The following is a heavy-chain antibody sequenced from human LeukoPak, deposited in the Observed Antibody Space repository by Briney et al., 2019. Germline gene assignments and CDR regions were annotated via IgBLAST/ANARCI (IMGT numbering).Heavy chain of an antibody. CDR1: GFTFSNAW. CDR2: IKSKTDGGTT. D-gene: IGHD5-12*01. CDR3: TGQYGYSGYGSLDY. J-gene: IGHJ4*02. Sequence: GGSLRLSCAASGFTFSNAWMNWVRQAPGKGLEWVGRIKSKTDGGTTDYAAPVKGRFTISRDDSKNTLYLQMNSLKTEDTAVYYCTGQYGYSGYGSLDYWGQGTLVTVPS. V-gene: IGHV3-15*01.